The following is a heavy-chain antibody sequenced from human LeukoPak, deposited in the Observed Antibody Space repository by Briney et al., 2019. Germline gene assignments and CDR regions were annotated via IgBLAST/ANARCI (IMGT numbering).Heavy chain of an antibody. D-gene: IGHD3-22*01. V-gene: IGHV1-45*02. CDR1: GYTFTYRY. CDR2: ITPLNGNT. CDR3: AGGTATMTVGMDV. Sequence: ASVKVSCKASGYTFTYRYLHCVRQAPGQALEWMGWITPLNGNTNYAQNFQDRVTITGDRSMSTAYMELSSLRSEDTGMYYCAGGTATMTVGMDVWGQGTTVTVSS. J-gene: IGHJ6*02.